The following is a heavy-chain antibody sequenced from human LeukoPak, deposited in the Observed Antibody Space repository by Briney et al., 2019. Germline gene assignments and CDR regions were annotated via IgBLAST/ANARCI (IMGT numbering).Heavy chain of an antibody. J-gene: IGHJ4*02. V-gene: IGHV3-9*01. CDR2: ISWNSGSI. Sequence: GRSLRLSCAASGFTFDDYAMHWVRQAPGKGLEWVSGISWNSGSIGYADSVKGRFTISRDNAKNSLYLQMNSLRAEDTALYYCAKATDSSGYYSQFDYWGQGTLVTASS. D-gene: IGHD3-22*01. CDR3: AKATDSSGYYSQFDY. CDR1: GFTFDDYA.